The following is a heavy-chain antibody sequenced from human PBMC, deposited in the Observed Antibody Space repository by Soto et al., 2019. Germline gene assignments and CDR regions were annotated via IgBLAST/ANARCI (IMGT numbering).Heavy chain of an antibody. Sequence: QITLKESGPTLVKPTQTLTLTCTFSGFSLNSRGLGVAWIRQPPGKALEWLALIYWNDDKRYSPSLKSRLTITTDTSKNHVVLTLTNVDPMDTATYFCAHRPPSCRDYWGQGTMVTVSS. CDR3: AHRPPSCRDY. CDR1: GFSLNSRGLG. J-gene: IGHJ4*02. CDR2: IYWNDDK. V-gene: IGHV2-5*01.